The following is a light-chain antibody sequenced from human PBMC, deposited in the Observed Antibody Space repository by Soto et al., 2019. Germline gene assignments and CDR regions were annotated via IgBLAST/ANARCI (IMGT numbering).Light chain of an antibody. CDR1: QSVSSN. CDR2: GTS. J-gene: IGKJ1*01. V-gene: IGKV3-15*01. Sequence: EIVMTQSPVTLSVSPGERATLSCRASQSVSSNLARYQQKPGQAPRLLIYGTSTRATDIPARFSGSGSGTEFTLTISSLQSEDFAVYYCQQYNNHWTFGQGTKVEIQ. CDR3: QQYNNHWT.